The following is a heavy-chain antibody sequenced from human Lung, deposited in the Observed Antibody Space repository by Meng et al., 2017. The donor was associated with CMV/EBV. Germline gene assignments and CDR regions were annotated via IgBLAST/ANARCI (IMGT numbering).Heavy chain of an antibody. D-gene: IGHD3-16*01. V-gene: IGHV4-4*02. Sequence: QGQLQESGPGLVRPSGTLSLTCGVSGVFISSSNCWSWVRQPPGKGLEWIGEIYHSGSTHYNPSFKSRVTLSIDKSKNQFSLNLRAVTAADTAVYYCARGFTSWGQGTLVTVSS. CDR2: IYHSGST. CDR3: ARGFTS. J-gene: IGHJ5*02. CDR1: GVFISSSNC.